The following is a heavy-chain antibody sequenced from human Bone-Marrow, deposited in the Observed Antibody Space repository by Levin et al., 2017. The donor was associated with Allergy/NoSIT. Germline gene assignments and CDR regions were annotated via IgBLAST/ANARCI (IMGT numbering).Heavy chain of an antibody. V-gene: IGHV3-30*18. CDR3: AKDGPIRAVLRYFDWLLPDY. D-gene: IGHD3-9*01. Sequence: GGSLRLSCAASGFTFSSYGMHWVRQAPGKGLEWVAVISYDGSNKYYADSVKGRFTISRDNSKNTLYLQMNSLRAEDTAVYYCAKDGPIRAVLRYFDWLLPDYWGQGTLVTVSS. J-gene: IGHJ4*02. CDR1: GFTFSSYG. CDR2: ISYDGSNK.